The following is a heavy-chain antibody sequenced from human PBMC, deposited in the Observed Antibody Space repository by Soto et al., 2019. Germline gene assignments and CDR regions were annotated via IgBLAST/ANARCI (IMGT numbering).Heavy chain of an antibody. CDR3: AKDMEAVATTYYYYMDV. CDR1: GFTFDDYA. J-gene: IGHJ6*03. V-gene: IGHV3-9*01. D-gene: IGHD6-19*01. CDR2: ISWNSGSI. Sequence: GGSLRLSCAASGFTFDDYAMHWVRQAPGKGLEWVSGISWNSGSIGYADSVKGRFTISRDNAKNSLYLQMNSLRAEDTALYYCAKDMEAVATTYYYYMDVWGKGTTVTVSS.